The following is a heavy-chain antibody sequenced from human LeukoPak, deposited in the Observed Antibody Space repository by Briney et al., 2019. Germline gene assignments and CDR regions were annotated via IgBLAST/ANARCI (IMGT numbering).Heavy chain of an antibody. D-gene: IGHD2/OR15-2a*01. V-gene: IGHV5-51*01. CDR1: GYSFTSYW. J-gene: IGHJ6*03. CDR2: IYPGDSDT. CDR3: ARVLLYYYYYMDV. Sequence: GESLKISCKGSGYSFTSYWIGWVRQMPGKGLEWMGIIYPGDSDTRYSPSFQGQVTISADKSISTAYLQWSSLRASDTAMCYCARVLLYYYYYMDVWGKGTTVTVSS.